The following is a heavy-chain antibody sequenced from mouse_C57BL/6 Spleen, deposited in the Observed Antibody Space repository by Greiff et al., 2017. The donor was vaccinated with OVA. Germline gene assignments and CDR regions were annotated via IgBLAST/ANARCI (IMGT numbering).Heavy chain of an antibody. V-gene: IGHV2-2*01. CDR3: ASYGSSRNYYAMDY. CDR1: GFSLTSYG. J-gene: IGHJ4*01. CDR2: IWSGGST. Sequence: VMLVESGPGLVQPSQSLSITCTVSGFSLTSYGVHWVRQSPGKGLEWLGVIWSGGSTDYNAAFISRLSISKDNSKSQVFFKMNSLQADDTAIYYCASYGSSRNYYAMDYWGQGTSVTVSS. D-gene: IGHD1-1*01.